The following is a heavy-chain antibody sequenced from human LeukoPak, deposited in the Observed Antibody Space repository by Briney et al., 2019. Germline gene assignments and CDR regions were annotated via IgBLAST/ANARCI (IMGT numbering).Heavy chain of an antibody. CDR1: GFSLSTSGVG. D-gene: IGHD5-12*01. J-gene: IGHJ3*02. Sequence: SGPTLVNPTQTLTLTCTFSGFSLSTSGVGVGWIRQPPGKALEWLALIYWNDDKRYSPSLQNRLTITQDTSKNQVVLTMTNMGPVDTATYYCAQTANIVVTDAFDIWGQGTMVTVSS. CDR2: IYWNDDK. V-gene: IGHV2-5*01. CDR3: AQTANIVVTDAFDI.